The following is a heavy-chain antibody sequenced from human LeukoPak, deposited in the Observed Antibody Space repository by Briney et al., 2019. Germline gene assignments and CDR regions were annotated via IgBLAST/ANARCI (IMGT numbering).Heavy chain of an antibody. D-gene: IGHD3-10*02. Sequence: GGSLRLSCAASGFTFSSYEMNWVRQAPGKGLEWVSYISSSGSTIYYADSVKGRFTISRDNAKNSLYLQMNSLRAEDTAVYYCAELGITMIGGAWGKGTTVTVSS. J-gene: IGHJ6*04. CDR2: ISSSGSTI. CDR3: AELGITMIGGA. CDR1: GFTFSSYE. V-gene: IGHV3-48*03.